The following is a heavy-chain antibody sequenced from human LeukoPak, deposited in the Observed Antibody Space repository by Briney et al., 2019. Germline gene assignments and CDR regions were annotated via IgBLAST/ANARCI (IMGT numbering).Heavy chain of an antibody. CDR2: IYYSGST. CDR1: GGSISSYY. V-gene: IGHV4-59*01. Sequence: SETLSLTCTVSGGSISSYYWSWIRQPPGKGLEWIGYIYYSGSTNYNPSLKSRVTISVDTSKNQSSLKLSSVTAADTAVYYCAREDGSGSLSWGQGTLVTVSS. D-gene: IGHD3-10*01. J-gene: IGHJ4*02. CDR3: AREDGSGSLS.